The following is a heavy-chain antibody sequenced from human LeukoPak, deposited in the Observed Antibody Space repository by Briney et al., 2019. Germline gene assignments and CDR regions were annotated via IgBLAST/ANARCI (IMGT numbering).Heavy chain of an antibody. Sequence: GGSLRLSCAASGFTFSSYAMSWVRQAPGKGLEWVSGISGSGGSTYYADSVKGRFTISSDNSKNTLYLQMNSLRAEDTAVYYCAKDRFYYDSSGYYREDWGQGTLVTVSS. CDR3: AKDRFYYDSSGYYRED. V-gene: IGHV3-23*01. CDR1: GFTFSSYA. CDR2: ISGSGGST. D-gene: IGHD3-22*01. J-gene: IGHJ4*02.